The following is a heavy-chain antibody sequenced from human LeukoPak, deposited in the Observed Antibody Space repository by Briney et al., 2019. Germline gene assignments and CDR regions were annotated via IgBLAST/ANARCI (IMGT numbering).Heavy chain of an antibody. D-gene: IGHD4-17*01. CDR1: GFTVFSNY. V-gene: IGHV3-53*04. CDR3: ARLYGDSYFDY. CDR2: IYGGGST. Sequence: GGSLRLSCAASGFTVFSNYMSWVRQAPGKGLEWVSVIYGGGSTYYADSVKGRFTISRHNSKSTLYLEMNSLRPEDTAVYYCARLYGDSYFDYWGQGTLVTVSS. J-gene: IGHJ4*02.